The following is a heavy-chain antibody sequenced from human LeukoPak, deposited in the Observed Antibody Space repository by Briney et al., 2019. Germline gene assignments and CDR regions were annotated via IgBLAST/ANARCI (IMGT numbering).Heavy chain of an antibody. CDR2: ISAYNGNT. V-gene: IGHV1-18*01. CDR1: GYTFTSYG. D-gene: IGHD3-10*01. CDR3: ARDHGRGGLYYYYMDV. J-gene: IGHJ6*03. Sequence: GASVRVSCKASGYTFTSYGISWVRQAPGQRLEWMGWISAYNGNTNYAQKLQGRVTMTTDTSTSTAYMELRSLRSDDTAVYYCARDHGRGGLYYYYMDVWGKGTTVTVSS.